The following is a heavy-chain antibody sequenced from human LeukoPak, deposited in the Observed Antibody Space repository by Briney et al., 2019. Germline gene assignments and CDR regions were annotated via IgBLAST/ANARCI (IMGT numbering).Heavy chain of an antibody. V-gene: IGHV1-2*02. CDR3: ARGIPRNDPLYYFDY. D-gene: IGHD1-1*01. CDR2: INPNSGGT. CDR1: GYTFTCYY. J-gene: IGHJ4*02. Sequence: GASVKVSCKASGYTFTCYYMHWVRQAPGQGLEWMGWINPNSGGTNYAQKFQGRVTMTRDTSISTAYMELSRLRSDDTAVYYCARGIPRNDPLYYFDYWGQGTLVTVSS.